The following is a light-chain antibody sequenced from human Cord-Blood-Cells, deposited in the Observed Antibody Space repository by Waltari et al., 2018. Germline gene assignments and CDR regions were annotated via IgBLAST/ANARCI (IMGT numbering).Light chain of an antibody. Sequence: SYELTQPPSVSVSPGQTASITCSGDKLGDKYACWYQQKPGQSPVLVIYQDSKRPSGIPERFSCSNSGNTATLTISGTQAMDEADYYCQAWDSSTYVFGTGTKGTVL. V-gene: IGLV3-1*01. J-gene: IGLJ1*01. CDR1: KLGDKY. CDR2: QDS. CDR3: QAWDSSTYV.